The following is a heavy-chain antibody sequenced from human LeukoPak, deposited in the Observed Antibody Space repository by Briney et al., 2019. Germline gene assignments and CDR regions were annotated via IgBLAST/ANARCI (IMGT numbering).Heavy chain of an antibody. CDR3: ASPPIPGIAASYDY. CDR1: GGSISSSSYY. V-gene: IGHV4-39*01. D-gene: IGHD6-13*01. J-gene: IGHJ4*02. Sequence: PSETLSLTCAVSGGSISSSSYYWGWIRQPPGEGLEWIGNNDYSGNTYYNASLKCRVTISVDTSKMQFPLKLSSVTAADTSVYYSASPPIPGIAASYDYWGQGPLVTVSS. CDR2: NDYSGNT.